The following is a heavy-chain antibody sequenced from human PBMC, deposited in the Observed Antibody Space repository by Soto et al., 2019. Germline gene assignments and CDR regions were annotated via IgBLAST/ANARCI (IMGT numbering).Heavy chain of an antibody. CDR1: GYTFTIYG. CDR2: ISAYNGNT. CDR3: ARGVKYGAYSRWFDP. J-gene: IGHJ5*02. Sequence: ASVKVSCKASGYTFTIYGISWVLQAPGQGLEWMGWISAYNGNTNYAQKLQGRVTMTTDTSTSTAYMELRSLRSDDTAVYFCARGVKYGAYSRWFDPWGQGTLVTVSS. D-gene: IGHD4-17*01. V-gene: IGHV1-18*01.